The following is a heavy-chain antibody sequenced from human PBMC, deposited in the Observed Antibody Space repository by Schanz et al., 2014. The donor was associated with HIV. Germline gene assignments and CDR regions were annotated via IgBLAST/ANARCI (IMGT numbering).Heavy chain of an antibody. CDR3: ARGYCSGGTCYSGDY. CDR2: ISPSNGNT. Sequence: QVQLVQSGAEVKKPGASVKVSCKASGYTFTSYGINWVRQAPGQGLEWMGWISPSNGNTNYAQNLQGRVTMTADTFTSTAYMELRSLTSDDTAVYYCARGYCSGGTCYSGDYWGQGTLVTVSS. CDR1: GYTFTSYG. D-gene: IGHD2-15*01. V-gene: IGHV1-18*01. J-gene: IGHJ4*02.